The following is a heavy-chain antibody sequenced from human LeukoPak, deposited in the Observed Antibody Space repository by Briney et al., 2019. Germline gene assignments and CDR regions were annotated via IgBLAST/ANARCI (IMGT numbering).Heavy chain of an antibody. D-gene: IGHD5-24*01. Sequence: ASVKVSCKASDYTFTSYGISWVRQAPGQGLEWMGWISAYNGNTNYAQKLQGRVTMTTDTSTSTAYMELRSLRSDDTAVYYCARVPYPFNNCPFLWWGQGTLVTVSS. J-gene: IGHJ4*02. CDR1: DYTFTSYG. V-gene: IGHV1-18*01. CDR3: ARVPYPFNNCPFLW. CDR2: ISAYNGNT.